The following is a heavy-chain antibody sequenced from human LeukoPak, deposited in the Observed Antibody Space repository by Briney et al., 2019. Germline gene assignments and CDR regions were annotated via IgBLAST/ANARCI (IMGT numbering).Heavy chain of an antibody. CDR2: IYFSGLT. CDR3: ARRTDGSGSFFFDF. J-gene: IGHJ4*02. Sequence: SETLSLTCSVSGDPITNSRFYWGWVRQSPGRGLEWIGVIYFSGLTYYNPSLKSPVTLSVDTSRNQSSLKLSSVTAADTAVYYCARRTDGSGSFFFDFWGQGILVSVSS. CDR1: GDPITNSRFY. V-gene: IGHV4-39*01. D-gene: IGHD3-10*01.